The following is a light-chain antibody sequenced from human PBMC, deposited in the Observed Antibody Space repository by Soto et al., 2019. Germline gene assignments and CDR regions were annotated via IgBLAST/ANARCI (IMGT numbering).Light chain of an antibody. CDR3: QSYDSSLSGRVV. V-gene: IGLV1-40*01. CDR2: GNS. J-gene: IGLJ2*01. Sequence: QSVLTQPPSVSGAPGQRVTISCTGSSSNIGAGYDVHWYQQLPGTAPKLLIYGNSNRPSGVPDRFSGSKSGTSASLAITGLQAADEADYYCQSYDSSLSGRVVFGGGTKVTVL. CDR1: SSNIGAGYD.